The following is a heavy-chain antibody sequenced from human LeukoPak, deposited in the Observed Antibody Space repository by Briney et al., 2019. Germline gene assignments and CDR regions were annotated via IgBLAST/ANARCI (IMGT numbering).Heavy chain of an antibody. CDR1: GYTFTSYD. V-gene: IGHV1-8*01. CDR3: ARGPGIGYWAEEATAFDI. D-gene: IGHD2-15*01. Sequence: ASVTVSCQASGYTFTSYDINWVRQATGQGLEWMGWMNPNSGNTGYAQNFQGRVTMTRNTSISTAYMELSSLRSEDTAVYYCARGPGIGYWAEEATAFDIWGQGTMVTVSS. J-gene: IGHJ3*02. CDR2: MNPNSGNT.